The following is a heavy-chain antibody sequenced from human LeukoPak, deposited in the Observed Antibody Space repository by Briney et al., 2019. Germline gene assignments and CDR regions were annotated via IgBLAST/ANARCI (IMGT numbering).Heavy chain of an antibody. Sequence: PGGSLRLSCVGSGFTLSSYAMSWVRQAPGKGLEWVAAISDSGGSTYYADSVKGRFTISRDNSKNTVYLQMNSLRAEDTAVYYCAKGFAGGRPYYFDYWGQGTLVTVSS. CDR3: AKGFAGGRPYYFDY. CDR1: GFTLSSYA. J-gene: IGHJ4*02. CDR2: ISDSGGST. D-gene: IGHD6-6*01. V-gene: IGHV3-23*01.